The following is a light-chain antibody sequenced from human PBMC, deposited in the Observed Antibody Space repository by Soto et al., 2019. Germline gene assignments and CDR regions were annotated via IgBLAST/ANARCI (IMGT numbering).Light chain of an antibody. CDR1: QSLVYADGNTY. CDR2: KVF. Sequence: DVGMTQSPLSLPVTLGQSASISCTSSQSLVYADGNTYLNWLQQRPGQSPRRLIYKVFNRDSGVPDRFSGSASGSEFTLTISRVEAEDIGVYYCMQTAHWPYTFGRGTKVDIK. V-gene: IGKV2-30*01. J-gene: IGKJ2*01. CDR3: MQTAHWPYT.